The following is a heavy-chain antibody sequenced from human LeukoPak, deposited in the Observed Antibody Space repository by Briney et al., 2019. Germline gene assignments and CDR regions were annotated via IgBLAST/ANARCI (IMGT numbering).Heavy chain of an antibody. D-gene: IGHD5-18*01. CDR1: GGSISSYF. Sequence: SETLSLTCTVSGGSISSYFWSWIRQPPGKGLEWIGYIYYSGRTNHNPSLKSRVTISLDTSKNQFSLKLSSVTAADTAVYYCARAGRGYNYGFVPSELDYYYYYMGVWGKGTTVTVSS. CDR3: ARAGRGYNYGFVPSELDYYYYYMGV. V-gene: IGHV4-59*01. CDR2: IYYSGRT. J-gene: IGHJ6*03.